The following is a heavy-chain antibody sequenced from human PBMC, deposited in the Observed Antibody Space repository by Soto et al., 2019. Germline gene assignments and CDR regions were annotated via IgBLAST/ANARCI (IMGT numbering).Heavy chain of an antibody. CDR2: INHSGST. J-gene: IGHJ4*02. CDR1: GGSLSDYY. Sequence: SETLSLTCAVYGGSLSDYYWNWIRQPPGKGLEWIGQINHSGSTNYNPSLKSRVTISVDTSKNQFSLNLNSVTAADTGLYYCARGRVVFDYWGQETLVTVSS. V-gene: IGHV4-34*01. CDR3: ARGRVVFDY.